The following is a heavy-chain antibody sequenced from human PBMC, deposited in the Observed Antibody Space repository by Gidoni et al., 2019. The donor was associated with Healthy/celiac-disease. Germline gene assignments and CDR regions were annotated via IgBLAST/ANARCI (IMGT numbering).Heavy chain of an antibody. CDR2: ISRSSTDV. Sequence: EVQLVESGGGLVKPGGSRGLSCTASGFTFSDYNINWVRQAPGKGLEWVSSISRSSTDVYYTDSVKGRFTISRDNAKNSVYLQLSSLRVEDTAVYYCARDFTVTILNYYYYGMDVWGQGTTVTVSS. V-gene: IGHV3-21*01. CDR3: ARDFTVTILNYYYYGMDV. J-gene: IGHJ6*02. D-gene: IGHD4-17*01. CDR1: GFTFSDYN.